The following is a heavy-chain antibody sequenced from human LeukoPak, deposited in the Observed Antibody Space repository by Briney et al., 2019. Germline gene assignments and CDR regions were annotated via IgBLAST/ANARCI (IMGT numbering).Heavy chain of an antibody. J-gene: IGHJ4*02. Sequence: ASVKVSCKASGYTFTGYYMHWVRQAPGQGLEWMGWINPNSGGTNYAQKFQGRVTMTRDTSISTAYMELSSLRSEDTAVYYCARACSTSCYAFDYWGQGTLVTVSS. CDR2: INPNSGGT. V-gene: IGHV1-2*02. CDR3: ARACSTSCYAFDY. D-gene: IGHD2-2*01. CDR1: GYTFTGYY.